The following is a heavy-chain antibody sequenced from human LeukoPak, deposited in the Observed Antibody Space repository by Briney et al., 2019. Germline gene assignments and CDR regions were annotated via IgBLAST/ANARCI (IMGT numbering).Heavy chain of an antibody. CDR1: GYNFSSNSAA. V-gene: IGHV6-1*01. J-gene: IGHJ4*02. CDR2: KYYRSKWYN. Sequence: PSQTLSLTCAISGYNFSSNSAAWNWIGQAPSIGLESLGRKYYRSKWYNDYAVSVKSRITISPDTSKNQFSLQLNSVTPEDTAVYYCTRGETGVGTSFDYWGQGTLVTVSS. CDR3: TRGETGVGTSFDY. D-gene: IGHD3-10*01.